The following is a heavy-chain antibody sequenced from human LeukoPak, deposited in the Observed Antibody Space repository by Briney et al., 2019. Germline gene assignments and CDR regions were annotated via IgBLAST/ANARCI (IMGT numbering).Heavy chain of an antibody. D-gene: IGHD3/OR15-3a*01. V-gene: IGHV3-48*02. J-gene: IGHJ4*02. CDR2: IRSSSSTI. Sequence: TGGSLRLSCAASGFTFSSYSMNWVRKAPGKGLEWISYIRSSSSTISYADSVKGRFTISRDNAKNSLYLQMNSLRDEDTAVYYCATDLNWAFDYWGQGTLVTVSS. CDR1: GFTFSSYS. CDR3: ATDLNWAFDY.